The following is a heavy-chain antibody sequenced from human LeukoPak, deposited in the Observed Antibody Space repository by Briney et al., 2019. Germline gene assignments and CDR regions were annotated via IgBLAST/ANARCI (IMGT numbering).Heavy chain of an antibody. CDR2: IYYSGST. D-gene: IGHD6-13*01. V-gene: IGHV4-59*01. J-gene: IGHJ6*03. CDR3: AREVGTYSSRGGFYYYYMDV. CDR1: GASISSYY. Sequence: SETLSLTCTVSGASISSYYWSWIRQPPGKGLEWIGNIYYSGSTNFNPSLKSRVTISLGTSKNQFSLRLSSVTAADTAVYYRAREVGTYSSRGGFYYYYMDVWGKGTTVTVSS.